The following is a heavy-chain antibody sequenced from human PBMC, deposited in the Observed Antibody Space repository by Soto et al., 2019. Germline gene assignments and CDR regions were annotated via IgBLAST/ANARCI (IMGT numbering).Heavy chain of an antibody. CDR1: GGSISSYY. V-gene: IGHV4-59*01. J-gene: IGHJ6*03. CDR2: IYYSGST. Sequence: SETLSLTCTVSGGSISSYYWSWIRQPPGKGLEWIGYIYYSGSTNYNPSLKSRVTISVDTSKNQFSLKLSSVTAADTAVYYCARVMITFGGVIVRGGYYYMDVWGKGTTVTVSS. CDR3: ARVMITFGGVIVRGGYYYMDV. D-gene: IGHD3-16*02.